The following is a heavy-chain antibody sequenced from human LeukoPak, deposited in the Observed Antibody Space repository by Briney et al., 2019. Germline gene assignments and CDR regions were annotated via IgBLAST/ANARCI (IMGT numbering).Heavy chain of an antibody. Sequence: GASVNVSCLASRYTFTDYYMDWVRQAPGQGLEWMGGINPNSGGTNYAQKFQGRVTMTRDTSISTAYMELSRLRSDDTAVYYCAKDILTGYPGMDVWGQGTTVTVSS. J-gene: IGHJ6*02. V-gene: IGHV1-2*02. D-gene: IGHD3-9*01. CDR2: INPNSGGT. CDR3: AKDILTGYPGMDV. CDR1: RYTFTDYY.